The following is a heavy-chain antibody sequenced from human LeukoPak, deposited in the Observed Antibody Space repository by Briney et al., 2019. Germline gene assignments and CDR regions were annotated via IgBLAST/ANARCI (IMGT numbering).Heavy chain of an antibody. CDR1: GYTFTGYY. CDR3: ARGGTVVRGADDAFDI. Sequence: ASVKVSCKASGYTFTGYYMHWVRQAPGQGLEWMGWINPNSGGTNYAQKFQGRVTMTRETSISTVYMELTRLRSDDTAVYSCARGGTVVRGADDAFDIWGQGTMVTAS. CDR2: INPNSGGT. D-gene: IGHD3-10*01. V-gene: IGHV1-2*02. J-gene: IGHJ3*02.